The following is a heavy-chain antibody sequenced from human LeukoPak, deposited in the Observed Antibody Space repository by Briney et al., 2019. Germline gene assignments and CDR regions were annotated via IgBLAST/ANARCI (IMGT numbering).Heavy chain of an antibody. Sequence: PGGSLRLSCAASGFTFSRTWMYWVRQAPGKGLVWVSRINSDGSSTTYADFVKGRFTISRDNAKNTAYLQMNSLRGEDTAVYFCARDWHYAMDVWGQGTTVTVSS. J-gene: IGHJ6*02. V-gene: IGHV3-74*01. CDR3: ARDWHYAMDV. CDR1: GFTFSRTW. CDR2: INSDGSST.